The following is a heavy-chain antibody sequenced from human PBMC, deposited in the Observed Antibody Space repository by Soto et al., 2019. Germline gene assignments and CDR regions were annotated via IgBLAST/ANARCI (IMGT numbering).Heavy chain of an antibody. D-gene: IGHD4-17*01. CDR3: ARENAVASTGWLDP. V-gene: IGHV4-4*07. Sequence: PSETLSLTCTVSGDSISSYFGSWIRQPAGKGLEWIGRVHTSGSTTYNPSLKRRGTMSVDTSKSQFSLKLTSVTAADTAVYYCARENAVASTGWLDPWGQGTLVTVSS. CDR2: VHTSGST. CDR1: GDSISSYF. J-gene: IGHJ5*02.